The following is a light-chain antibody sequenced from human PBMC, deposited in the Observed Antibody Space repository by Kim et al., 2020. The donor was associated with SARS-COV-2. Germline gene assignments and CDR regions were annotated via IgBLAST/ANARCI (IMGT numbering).Light chain of an antibody. CDR1: QSISSY. CDR3: QQSYSTPLT. Sequence: ASLGDRITITCGVSQSISSYLNSDQKKPEKAPKHVIYAASSLQSGVPSRFSGSGSGTDITLTIRSLQPEDFVTYYCQQSYSTPLTFCGGTKVDIK. CDR2: AAS. J-gene: IGKJ4*02. V-gene: IGKV1-39*01.